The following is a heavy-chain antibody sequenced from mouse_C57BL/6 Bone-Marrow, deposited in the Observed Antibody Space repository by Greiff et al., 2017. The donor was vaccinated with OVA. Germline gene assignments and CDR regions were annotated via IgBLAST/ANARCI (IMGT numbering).Heavy chain of an antibody. D-gene: IGHD2-12*01. CDR2: IYPGSGNT. CDR3: ARKGGLRRAPYFDY. Sequence: VKLVESGAELVRPGASVKLSCKASGYTFTDYYINWVKQRPGQGLEWIARIYPGSGNTYYNEKFKGKATLTAEKSSSAAYMQLSSLTSEDSAVYFCARKGGLRRAPYFDYWGQGTTLTVSS. V-gene: IGHV1-76*01. J-gene: IGHJ2*01. CDR1: GYTFTDYY.